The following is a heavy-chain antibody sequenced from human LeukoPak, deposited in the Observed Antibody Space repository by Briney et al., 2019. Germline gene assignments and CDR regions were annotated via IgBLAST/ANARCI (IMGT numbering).Heavy chain of an antibody. J-gene: IGHJ4*02. CDR2: ISYDGSNK. V-gene: IGHV3-30*18. Sequence: GGSLRLSCAASGFTSSSYGMHWVRQAPGKGLEWVAVISYDGSNKYYADSVKGRFTISRDNSKNTLYLQMNSLRAEDTAVYYCAKVEARGYSYGFRFDYWGQGTLVTVSS. CDR1: GFTSSSYG. CDR3: AKVEARGYSYGFRFDY. D-gene: IGHD5-18*01.